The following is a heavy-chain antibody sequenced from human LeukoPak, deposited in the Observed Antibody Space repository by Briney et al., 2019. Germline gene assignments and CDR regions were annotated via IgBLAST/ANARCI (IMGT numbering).Heavy chain of an antibody. D-gene: IGHD2-8*02. Sequence: PGGSLRLSCAASGFPFSSFAMTWVRQPPGKGLEWVSTLSGSAGRTDYADSVKGRFTISRDNLKNTLYLQMNGLRAEDTAVYYCAKNRGHCVDGVCHNYYYMDVWGRGTTVTVSS. J-gene: IGHJ6*03. V-gene: IGHV3-23*01. CDR1: GFPFSSFA. CDR3: AKNRGHCVDGVCHNYYYMDV. CDR2: LSGSAGRT.